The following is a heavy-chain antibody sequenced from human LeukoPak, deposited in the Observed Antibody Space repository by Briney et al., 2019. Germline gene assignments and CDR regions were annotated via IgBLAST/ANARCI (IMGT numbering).Heavy chain of an antibody. V-gene: IGHV4-59*12. J-gene: IGHJ6*03. CDR1: GGSISSYY. CDR2: IYYSGST. CDR3: TRPYYYYMDV. Sequence: SETLSLTCTVSGGSISSYYWSWIRQPPGKGLEWIGYIYYSGSTNYNPSLKSRVTISVDTSKNQFSLKLSSVTAADTAVYYCTRPYYYYMDVWGEGTTVTVSS.